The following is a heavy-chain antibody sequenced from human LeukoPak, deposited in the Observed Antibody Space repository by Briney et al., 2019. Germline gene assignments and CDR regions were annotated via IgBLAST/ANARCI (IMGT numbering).Heavy chain of an antibody. J-gene: IGHJ6*03. CDR3: ARECASCSIGTMDV. V-gene: IGHV4-39*07. CDR2: IYHSGST. D-gene: IGHD2-2*01. Sequence: SETLSLTCTVSGGSISSSSYYWGWIRQPPGKGLEWIGSIYHSGSTYYNPSLKSRVTISVDTSKNQFSLKLNSVTAADTAVYYCARECASCSIGTMDVWGKGTTVTVSS. CDR1: GGSISSSSYY.